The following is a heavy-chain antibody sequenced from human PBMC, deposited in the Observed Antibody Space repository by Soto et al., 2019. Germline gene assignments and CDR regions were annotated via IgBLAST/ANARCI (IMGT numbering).Heavy chain of an antibody. Sequence: SETLSLTCAVYGGSFSGYYWSWIRQPPGKGLEWIGEINHSGSTNYNPSLKSRVTISVDTSKNQFSLKLSSVTAADTAVYYCARGQALVVVVATSGTNRFDRWGQGTLVT. V-gene: IGHV4-34*01. D-gene: IGHD2-15*01. CDR3: ARGQALVVVVATSGTNRFDR. J-gene: IGHJ5*02. CDR1: GGSFSGYY. CDR2: INHSGST.